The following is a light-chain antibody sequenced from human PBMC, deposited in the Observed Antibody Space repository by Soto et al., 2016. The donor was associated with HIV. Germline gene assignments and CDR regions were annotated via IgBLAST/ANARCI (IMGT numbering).Light chain of an antibody. Sequence: SYVLTQPPSLSVAPRKTASIACGGNNIGSKSVHWYQQRPGQAPVLVVFDDSDRPSGIPERFSGSKSGNTATLTISRVEAGDEADYFCQVWDGASDHVVFGGGTRLGRP. CDR2: DDS. CDR3: QVWDGASDHVV. J-gene: IGLJ2*01. CDR1: NIGSKS. V-gene: IGLV3-21*03.